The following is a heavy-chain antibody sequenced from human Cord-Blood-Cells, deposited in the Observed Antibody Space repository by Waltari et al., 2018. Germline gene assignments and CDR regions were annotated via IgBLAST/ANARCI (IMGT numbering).Heavy chain of an antibody. Sequence: QLQLVQSGAAVKKPGASVKVSCKASGYTFTSYDINWLRQATGQGLEWMGWMNPNSGNTGYAQKFQGRVTMTRNTSISTAYMELSRLRSEDTAVYYCARGRVAAADAFDIWGQGTMVTVSS. CDR1: GYTFTSYD. V-gene: IGHV1-8*01. CDR2: MNPNSGNT. CDR3: ARGRVAAADAFDI. J-gene: IGHJ3*02. D-gene: IGHD6-13*01.